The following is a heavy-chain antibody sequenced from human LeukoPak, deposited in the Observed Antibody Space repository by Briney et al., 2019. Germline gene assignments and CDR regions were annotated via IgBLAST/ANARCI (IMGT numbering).Heavy chain of an antibody. D-gene: IGHD1-20*01. Sequence: GASVKVSCKASGYTFTGYYMHWVRQAPGQGLEWMGWINPNSGGTNYAQKFQGRVTMTRDTSISTAYMELSRLRSDDTAVYYCARVRPGITGTVHNWFDPWGQGTLVTVSS. CDR3: ARVRPGITGTVHNWFDP. J-gene: IGHJ5*02. CDR2: INPNSGGT. CDR1: GYTFTGYY. V-gene: IGHV1-2*02.